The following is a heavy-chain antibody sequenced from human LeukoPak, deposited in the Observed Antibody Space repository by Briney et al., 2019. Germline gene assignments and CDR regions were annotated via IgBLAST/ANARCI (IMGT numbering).Heavy chain of an antibody. CDR2: INWNGGVT. Sequence: GSLRLSCAASGINYDDFVMSWVRQAPGKGLEWGSGINWNGGVTGYADSVKGRFTISRSKDKNNLYLQMNSLRAEDTALYYCARAGRHYGDPPDYWGQGTLVTVSS. CDR1: GINYDDFV. CDR3: ARAGRHYGDPPDY. D-gene: IGHD4-17*01. V-gene: IGHV3-20*04. J-gene: IGHJ4*02.